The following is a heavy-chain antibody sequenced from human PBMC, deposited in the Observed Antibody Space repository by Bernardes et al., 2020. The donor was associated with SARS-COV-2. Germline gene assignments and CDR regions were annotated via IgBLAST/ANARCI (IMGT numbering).Heavy chain of an antibody. J-gene: IGHJ6*02. CDR1: GGTFSSYT. CDR2: IIPILGIA. D-gene: IGHD2-2*01. Sequence: SMKVSCKASGGTFSSYTISWVRQAPGQGLEWMGRIIPILGIANYAQKFQGRVTITADKSTSTAYMELSSLRSEDTAVYYCARLRPEKVPAYYYYGMDVWGQGTTVTVSS. V-gene: IGHV1-69*02. CDR3: ARLRPEKVPAYYYYGMDV.